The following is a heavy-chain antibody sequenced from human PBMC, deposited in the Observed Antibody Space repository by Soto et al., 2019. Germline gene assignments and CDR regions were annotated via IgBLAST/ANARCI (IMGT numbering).Heavy chain of an antibody. CDR1: GFSVRSCT. CDR2: ISRNSAYI. Sequence: GGSLRLSCAASGFSVRSCTMDWVRLAPGKGLEWVSTISRNSAYIYYTDAPRGRFTISRDNAKHSLHLQMNSLRAEETAVYYCTRDASRDSSARGWFDPWGRGTLVTVSS. V-gene: IGHV3-21*01. J-gene: IGHJ5*02. CDR3: TRDASRDSSARGWFDP. D-gene: IGHD6-13*01.